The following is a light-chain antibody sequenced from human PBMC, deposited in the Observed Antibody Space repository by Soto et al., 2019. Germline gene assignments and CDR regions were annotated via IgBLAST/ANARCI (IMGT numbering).Light chain of an antibody. V-gene: IGLV2-11*01. CDR1: SSDVGGYNY. CDR3: CSYAGRYTWV. CDR2: DVS. J-gene: IGLJ3*02. Sequence: QSALTQPRSVSGSPGQSVTISCAGTSSDVGGYNYVSWYQHHPGKAPKLMIYDVSKRPSGVPDRFSGSKSGNTASLTISGLQAEDEADYYCCSYAGRYTWVFGGGTKLTVL.